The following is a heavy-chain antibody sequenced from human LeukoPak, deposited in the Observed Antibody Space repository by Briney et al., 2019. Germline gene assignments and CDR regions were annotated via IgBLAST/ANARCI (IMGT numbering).Heavy chain of an antibody. CDR2: IYHSGST. V-gene: IGHV4-30-2*01. CDR1: GGSISSGGYY. CDR3: AASVAAAGPIDY. Sequence: PSQTLSLTCTVSGGSISSGGYYWSWIRQPPGKGLEWIGYIYHSGSTYYNPSLKSRVTISVDRSKNQFSLKLSSVTAADTAVYYCAASVAAAGPIDYWGQGTLVTVSS. D-gene: IGHD6-13*01. J-gene: IGHJ4*02.